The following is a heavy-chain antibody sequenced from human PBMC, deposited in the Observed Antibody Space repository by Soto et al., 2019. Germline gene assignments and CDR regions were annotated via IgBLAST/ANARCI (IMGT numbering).Heavy chain of an antibody. CDR1: GGTFSSYA. J-gene: IGHJ6*02. CDR3: AREGIRDIVVVEDATLGGMGV. D-gene: IGHD2-15*01. Sequence: SVKVSCKASGGTFSSYAISWVRQAPGQGLEWMGGIIPIFGAANYAQKFQGRVTITADESTSTAYMELSSLRSEDTAVYYCAREGIRDIVVVEDATLGGMGVWGQGTTVTVSS. V-gene: IGHV1-69*13. CDR2: IIPIFGAA.